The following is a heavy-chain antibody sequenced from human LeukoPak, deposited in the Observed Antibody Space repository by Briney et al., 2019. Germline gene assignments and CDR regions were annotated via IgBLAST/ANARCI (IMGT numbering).Heavy chain of an antibody. D-gene: IGHD3-10*01. CDR1: GGSISTSSYY. V-gene: IGHV4-39*07. Sequence: SETLSLTCTVSGGSISTSSYYWGWIRQPPGKGLEWIGYIYHSGNTYYNPSLKSRVTISVDRSRNQFSLKLSSVTAADTAVYYCAGSSQPPVYWGQGTLVTVSS. CDR2: IYHSGNT. J-gene: IGHJ4*02. CDR3: AGSSQPPVY.